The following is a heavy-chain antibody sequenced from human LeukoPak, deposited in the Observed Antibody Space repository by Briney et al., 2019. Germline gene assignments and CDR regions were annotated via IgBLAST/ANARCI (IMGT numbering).Heavy chain of an antibody. Sequence: ASVKVSCKASGYTFTSYYMHWVRQAPGQGLEWMGIINPSGGSTSYAQKFQGRVTMTRDMSTSTVYMELSSLRSEDTAVYYCAKAASKRTDYGDYAFYYYMDVWGKGTTATISS. V-gene: IGHV1-46*01. CDR2: INPSGGST. D-gene: IGHD4-17*01. CDR3: AKAASKRTDYGDYAFYYYMDV. J-gene: IGHJ6*03. CDR1: GYTFTSYY.